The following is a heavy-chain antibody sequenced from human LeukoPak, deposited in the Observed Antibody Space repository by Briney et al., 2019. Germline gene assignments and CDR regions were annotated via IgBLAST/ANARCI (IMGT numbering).Heavy chain of an antibody. J-gene: IGHJ4*02. V-gene: IGHV4-34*01. CDR1: GGSFSGYY. Sequence: SETLSLTCAVYGGSFSGYYWSWIRQPPGEGLEWIGEINHSGSTNYNPSLKSRVTISVDTSKNQFSLKLSSVTAADTAVYYCARGQLDTAMVSFDYWGQGTLVTVSS. D-gene: IGHD5-18*01. CDR3: ARGQLDTAMVSFDY. CDR2: INHSGST.